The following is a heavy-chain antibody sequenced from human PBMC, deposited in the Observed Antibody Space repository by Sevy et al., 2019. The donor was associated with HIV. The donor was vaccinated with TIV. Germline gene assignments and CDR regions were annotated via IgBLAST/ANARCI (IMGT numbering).Heavy chain of an antibody. CDR2: IYYNGRT. Sequence: SETLSPTCTVSGASISSYYWSWIRQPPGKGLEWVGYIYYNGRTNYNPSLKSRVTISVDTSKNQFSLKLISVTAADTAVYYCARSLADYYYGMDVWGQGTTVTVSS. CDR3: ARSLADYYYGMDV. V-gene: IGHV4-59*01. CDR1: GASISSYY. J-gene: IGHJ6*02.